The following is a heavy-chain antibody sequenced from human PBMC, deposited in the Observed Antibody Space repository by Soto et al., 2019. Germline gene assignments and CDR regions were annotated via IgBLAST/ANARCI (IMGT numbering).Heavy chain of an antibody. V-gene: IGHV1-18*01. Sequence: ASVKVSCKASGYTFTSYGISWVRQAPGQGLEWMGWISAYNGNTNYARKLQGRVTMTTDTSTSTAYMELRSLRSDDTAVYYCARTHDSSGYYYYYYGMDVWGQGTTVTVSS. CDR3: ARTHDSSGYYYYYYGMDV. D-gene: IGHD3-22*01. CDR1: GYTFTSYG. J-gene: IGHJ6*02. CDR2: ISAYNGNT.